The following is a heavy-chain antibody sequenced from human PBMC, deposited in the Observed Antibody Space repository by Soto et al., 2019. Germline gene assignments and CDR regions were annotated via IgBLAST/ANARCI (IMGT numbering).Heavy chain of an antibody. J-gene: IGHJ6*02. CDR2: IIPIFGTA. CDR1: GGTFSSYA. D-gene: IGHD1-1*01. V-gene: IGHV1-69*01. Sequence: QVQLVQSGAEVKKPGSSVKVSCKASGGTFSSYAISWVRQAPGQGLEWMGGIIPIFGTANYAQKFQGRVTITADEATSTAYMELSSLRSEDTAVYYCARGRTGRKKATYYYYYGVDVWGQGTTVTVSS. CDR3: ARGRTGRKKATYYYYYGVDV.